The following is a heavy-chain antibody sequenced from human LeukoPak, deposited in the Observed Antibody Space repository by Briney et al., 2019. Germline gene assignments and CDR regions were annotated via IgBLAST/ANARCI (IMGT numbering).Heavy chain of an antibody. J-gene: IGHJ4*02. D-gene: IGHD3-3*01. V-gene: IGHV3-30*02. CDR3: AKDRSPHYDFWSGYSGRYFDH. CDR1: GFTFSSCG. Sequence: PGGSLRLSCAASGFTFSSCGMHWVRLAPGKGLEWVAFIRYDGSNKYYADSVKGRFTISRDNSKNTVYLQMNSLRGEDTAVYYCAKDRSPHYDFWSGYSGRYFDHWGQGTLVTVSS. CDR2: IRYDGSNK.